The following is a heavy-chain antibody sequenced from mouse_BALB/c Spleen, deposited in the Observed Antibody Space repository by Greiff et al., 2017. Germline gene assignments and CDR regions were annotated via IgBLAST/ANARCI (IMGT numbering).Heavy chain of an antibody. CDR1: GFTFNTYA. CDR2: IRSKSNNYAT. D-gene: IGHD1-1*01. V-gene: IGHV10-1*02. CDR3: VRWVRFYYGSSYAMDY. J-gene: IGHJ4*01. Sequence: EVMLVESGGGLVQPKGSLKLSCAASGFTFNTYAMNWVRQAPGKGLEWVARIRSKSNNYATYYADSVKDRFTISRDDSQSMLYLQMNNLKTEDTAMYYCVRWVRFYYGSSYAMDYWGQGTSVTVSS.